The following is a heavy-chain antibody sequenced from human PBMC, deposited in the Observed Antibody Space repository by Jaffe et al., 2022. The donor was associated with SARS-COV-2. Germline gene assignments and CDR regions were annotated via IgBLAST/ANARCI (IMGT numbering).Heavy chain of an antibody. CDR3: ASALPYSGTLLRGFEH. CDR1: GGSIRNDGYY. J-gene: IGHJ4*02. Sequence: QVQLQESGPGLVKPSQTLSLTCNVSGGSIRNDGYYWSWIRQLPGKGLEWIGNIYYSGITYYNPSLTGRLTISVETSKNRFSLRLSSVTAADTAVYYCASALPYSGTLLRGFEHWGQGTVVTVSS. D-gene: IGHD1-26*01. CDR2: IYYSGIT. V-gene: IGHV4-31*03.